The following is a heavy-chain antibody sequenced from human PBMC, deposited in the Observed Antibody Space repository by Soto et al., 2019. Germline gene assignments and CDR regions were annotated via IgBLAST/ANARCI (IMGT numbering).Heavy chain of an antibody. Sequence: PSETLSLTCSVSGGSINSGDSWWRWIRPSPGKGLEWIGYIYHSGSTYYNPSLESRVTISVDTSKNQFSLKLNSVTAADTAVYYCAREGAASHSYYYGTDVWGQGTTVTVSS. CDR1: GGSINSGDSW. CDR2: IYHSGST. CDR3: AREGAASHSYYYGTDV. D-gene: IGHD3-16*01. V-gene: IGHV4-30-4*01. J-gene: IGHJ6*02.